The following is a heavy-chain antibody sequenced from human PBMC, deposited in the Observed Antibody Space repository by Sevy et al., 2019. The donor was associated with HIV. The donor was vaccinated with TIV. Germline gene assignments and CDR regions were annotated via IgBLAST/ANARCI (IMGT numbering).Heavy chain of an antibody. D-gene: IGHD6-19*01. CDR1: GFTFSSYG. CDR2: IWYDGSNK. J-gene: IGHJ4*02. CDR3: AREGIAVAGIGYYFDY. Sequence: GGSLRLSCAASGFTFSSYGMHWVRQAPGKGLEWVAIIWYDGSNKKYADSVKGRFSISRDNSKNTLYLQMNSLRAEDTAVYYCAREGIAVAGIGYYFDYWRQGTLVTVSS. V-gene: IGHV3-33*01.